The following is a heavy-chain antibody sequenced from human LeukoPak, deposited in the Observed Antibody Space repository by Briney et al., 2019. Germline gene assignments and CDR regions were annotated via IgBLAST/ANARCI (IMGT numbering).Heavy chain of an antibody. CDR3: ARKIRGSGNYWGFDY. V-gene: IGHV4-39*07. CDR1: GGSISSSSYY. CDR2: IYYSGST. D-gene: IGHD3-10*01. J-gene: IGHJ4*02. Sequence: KPSETLSLTCTVSGGSISSSSYYWGWIRQPPGKGLEWIGSIYYSGSTYYNPSLKSRVTISVDTSKNQFSLKLSSVTAADTAVYYCARKIRGSGNYWGFDYWGQGILVTVSS.